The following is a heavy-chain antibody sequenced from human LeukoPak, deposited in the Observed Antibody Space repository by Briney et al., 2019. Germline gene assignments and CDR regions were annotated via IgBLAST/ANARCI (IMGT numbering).Heavy chain of an antibody. CDR3: ARENSGYDGGFDY. V-gene: IGHV3-48*03. D-gene: IGHD5-12*01. J-gene: IGHJ4*02. Sequence: PGGSLRLSCTTSGFTFRSCEMSWVRQGPGKGLEWVSYISDVGTTYYADSVKGRFTISRDNAKNSLFLQMNSLRAEDTAVYFCARENSGYDGGFDYWGQGTLVTVSS. CDR2: ISDVGTT. CDR1: GFTFRSCE.